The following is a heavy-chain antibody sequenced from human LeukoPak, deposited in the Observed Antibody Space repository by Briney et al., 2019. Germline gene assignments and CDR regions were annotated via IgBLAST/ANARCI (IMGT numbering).Heavy chain of an antibody. Sequence: ASVKVSCKASGYTFTSYGISWVRQAPGQGLEWMGWISAYNGNTNYAQKLQGRVTMTTDTSTSTAYMELRSLRSDDTAVYYCARDVIDDYSGYQGYFQHWGQGTLVTVSS. CDR3: ARDVIDDYSGYQGYFQH. D-gene: IGHD3-22*01. CDR1: GYTFTSYG. V-gene: IGHV1-18*01. J-gene: IGHJ1*01. CDR2: ISAYNGNT.